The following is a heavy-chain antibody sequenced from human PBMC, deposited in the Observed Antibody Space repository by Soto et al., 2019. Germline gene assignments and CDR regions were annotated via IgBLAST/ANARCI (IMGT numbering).Heavy chain of an antibody. V-gene: IGHV1-18*04. CDR3: ARDSGYCSSTSCYHNQSYYYYGMDV. D-gene: IGHD2-2*03. CDR2: ISAYNGNT. J-gene: IGHJ6*02. Sequence: ASVKVSCKASGYTFTSYGISWVRQAPGQGLERMGWISAYNGNTNYAQKLQGRVTMTTDTSTSTAYMELRSLRSDDTAVYYCARDSGYCSSTSCYHNQSYYYYGMDVWGQGTTVTVSS. CDR1: GYTFTSYG.